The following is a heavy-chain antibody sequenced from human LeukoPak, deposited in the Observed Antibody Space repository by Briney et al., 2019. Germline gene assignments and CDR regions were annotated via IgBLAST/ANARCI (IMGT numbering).Heavy chain of an antibody. D-gene: IGHD1-7*01. Sequence: GRSLRLSCAASGFTLSSYAMHWVRQAPGKGLEWVAVISYDGSNKYYADSVKGRFTISRDNSKNTLYLQMNSLRAEDTAVYYCAKRATRNWNYYGWFDPWGQGTLVTVSS. CDR1: GFTLSSYA. CDR3: AKRATRNWNYYGWFDP. CDR2: ISYDGSNK. V-gene: IGHV3-30-3*02. J-gene: IGHJ5*02.